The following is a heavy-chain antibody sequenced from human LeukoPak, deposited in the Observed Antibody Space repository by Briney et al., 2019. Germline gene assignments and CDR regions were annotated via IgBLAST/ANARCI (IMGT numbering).Heavy chain of an antibody. Sequence: GESLKISCKGSGYSFTSYWIGWVRQMPGKGLEWMGIIYPGDSDTRYSPSFQGQVTISADKSISTASLQWSSLKASDTAMYYCARHMECSGGSCYPGFSWFDPWGQGTLVTVSS. V-gene: IGHV5-51*01. CDR2: IYPGDSDT. CDR3: ARHMECSGGSCYPGFSWFDP. J-gene: IGHJ5*02. CDR1: GYSFTSYW. D-gene: IGHD2-15*01.